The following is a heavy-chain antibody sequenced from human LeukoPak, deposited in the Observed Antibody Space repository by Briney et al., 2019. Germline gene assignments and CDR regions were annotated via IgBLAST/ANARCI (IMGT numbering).Heavy chain of an antibody. D-gene: IGHD3-22*01. CDR2: IYHSGST. J-gene: IGHJ4*02. Sequence: SETLSLTCAVSGGSISSSNWWSWVRQPPGKGLEWIGEIYHSGSTNYNPSLKSRVTISVDTSKNQFSLKLSSVTAADTAVYYCARVADYYDSSGYPDCWGQGTLVTVSS. CDR3: ARVADYYDSSGYPDC. CDR1: GGSISSSNW. V-gene: IGHV4-4*02.